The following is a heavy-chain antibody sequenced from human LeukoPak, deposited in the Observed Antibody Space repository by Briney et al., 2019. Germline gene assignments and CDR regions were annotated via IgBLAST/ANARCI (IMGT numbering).Heavy chain of an antibody. Sequence: PGGSLRLSCAASRFTVSSNYMSRVRQAPGKGLEWVSVIYSGGSTYYADSVKGRFTISRDNSKNTLDLQMNSLRAEDTAVYYCARGHRVGATNWGQGTLVTVSS. D-gene: IGHD1-26*01. CDR2: IYSGGST. V-gene: IGHV3-53*01. CDR3: ARGHRVGATN. CDR1: RFTVSSNY. J-gene: IGHJ4*02.